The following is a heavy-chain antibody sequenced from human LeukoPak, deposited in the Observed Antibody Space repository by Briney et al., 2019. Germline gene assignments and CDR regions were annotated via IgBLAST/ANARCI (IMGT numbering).Heavy chain of an antibody. CDR1: GFTFSSYS. J-gene: IGHJ4*02. CDR2: ISSSSSYI. V-gene: IGHV3-21*01. Sequence: PGGSLGLSCAASGFTFSSYSMNWVRQAPGKGLEWVSSISSSSSYIYYADSVKGRFTISRDNAKNSLYLQMNSLRAEVTAVYYCARDHGSYSDYWGQGTLVTVSS. CDR3: ARDHGSYSDY. D-gene: IGHD1-26*01.